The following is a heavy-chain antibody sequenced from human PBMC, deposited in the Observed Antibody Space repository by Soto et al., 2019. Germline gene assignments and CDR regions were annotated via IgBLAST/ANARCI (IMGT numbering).Heavy chain of an antibody. CDR1: GFTFSSYW. D-gene: IGHD2-15*01. V-gene: IGHV3-74*01. CDR3: VRTSLVVAAATREDY. J-gene: IGHJ4*02. CDR2: INSDGSST. Sequence: EVQLVESGGGLVQPGGSLRLSCAASGFTFSSYWMHWVRQAPGKGLVWVSRINSDGSSTSYADSVKGRFTISRDNAKNTRYLQMNSLRAEDTAVYYCVRTSLVVAAATREDYWGQGTLGTVSS.